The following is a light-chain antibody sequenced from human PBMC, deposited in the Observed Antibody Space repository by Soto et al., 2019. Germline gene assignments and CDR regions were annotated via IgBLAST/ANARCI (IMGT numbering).Light chain of an antibody. CDR2: DVS. V-gene: IGKV1-13*01. CDR3: QQFNTYPIT. CDR1: QDIRGA. J-gene: IGKJ5*01. Sequence: AIQLTQSPSSLSASVGDRVTITCRASQDIRGALACYQQKPGKPPKLLIFDVSSLQSGVPSRFSGSGSGTDFTLTISSLQPEDFATYYCQQFNTYPITFVQGTRLEIK.